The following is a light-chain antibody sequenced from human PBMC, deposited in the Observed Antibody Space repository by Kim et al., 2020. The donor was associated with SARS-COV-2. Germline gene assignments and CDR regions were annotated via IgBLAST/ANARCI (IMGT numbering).Light chain of an antibody. CDR3: QQANSFPS. CDR2: AAS. CDR1: QGIRND. Sequence: AIQMTQSPSSLSASVGDRVTITCRASQGIRNDLGWYQQKPGKAPNLLIYAASSLQSGVPPRFSGSGSGTDFSLTISSLQPEDFATYYCQQANSFPSFGGGTKVDIK. V-gene: IGKV1-6*01. J-gene: IGKJ4*01.